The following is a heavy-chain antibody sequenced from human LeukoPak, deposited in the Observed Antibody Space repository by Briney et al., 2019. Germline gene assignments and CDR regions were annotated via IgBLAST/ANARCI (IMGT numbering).Heavy chain of an antibody. CDR1: GGTFSSYA. Sequence: ASVKVSCKASGGTFSSYAISWVRQAPGQGLEWMGGIIPIFGTANYAQKFQGRVTITADESTSTAYMELSSLRSEDTAVYYCARDRRHYGDHVGWFDPWGQGTLVTVSS. J-gene: IGHJ5*02. CDR3: ARDRRHYGDHVGWFDP. V-gene: IGHV1-69*01. D-gene: IGHD4-17*01. CDR2: IIPIFGTA.